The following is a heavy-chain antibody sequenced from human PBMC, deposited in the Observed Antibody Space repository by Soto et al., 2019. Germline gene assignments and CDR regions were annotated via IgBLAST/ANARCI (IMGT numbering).Heavy chain of an antibody. V-gene: IGHV4-31*03. CDR1: GGSMDSGTYC. J-gene: IGHJ4*02. D-gene: IGHD3-10*01. CDR2: IYYRGYT. CDR3: ATYRSDGSGTVDY. Sequence: QVQLQESGPGLVKPSQTLSLPCSVSGGSMDSGTYCWNWIRQHPGKGLEWIGYIYYRGYTYYNPSLKSRVTMSVDTSQNQFSLTLNSVTAADTAVYYCATYRSDGSGTVDYWGQGTLVTVSS.